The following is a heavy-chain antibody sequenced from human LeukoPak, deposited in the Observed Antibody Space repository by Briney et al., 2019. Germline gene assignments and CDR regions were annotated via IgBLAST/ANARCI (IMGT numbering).Heavy chain of an antibody. V-gene: IGHV3-74*01. J-gene: IGHJ4*02. Sequence: GGSLRLSCAASRFSFTSYWMHWVSQAPGKGLIWDSRLNTDGRTTNYADFVKGRFTISRDNARNTLYLQMNSLRPDDTAVYYCVRGTIAVGGTDYWGQGTLVTVSS. CDR2: LNTDGRTT. CDR3: VRGTIAVGGTDY. CDR1: RFSFTSYW. D-gene: IGHD6-13*01.